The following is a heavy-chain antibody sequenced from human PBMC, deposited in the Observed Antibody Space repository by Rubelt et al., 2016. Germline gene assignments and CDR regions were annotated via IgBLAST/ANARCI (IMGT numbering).Heavy chain of an antibody. CDR2: IYYSGST. CDR3: ARYVVVVPAAIKAKYYFDY. D-gene: IGHD2-2*01. CDR1: GGSISSYY. Sequence: QVQLQESGPGLVKPSETLSLTCTVSGGSISSYYWSWIRQPPGKGLEWIGYIYYSGSTNYNPSLKSRVTISVDTSKNQFSLKLSFCTASDTAVYYCARYVVVVPAAIKAKYYFDYWGQGTLVTVSS. V-gene: IGHV4-59*12. J-gene: IGHJ4*02.